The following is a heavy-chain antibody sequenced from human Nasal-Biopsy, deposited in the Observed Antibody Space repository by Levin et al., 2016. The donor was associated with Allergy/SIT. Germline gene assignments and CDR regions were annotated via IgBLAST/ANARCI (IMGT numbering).Heavy chain of an antibody. V-gene: IGHV3-23*01. CDR3: ARGAWQPFDY. J-gene: IGHJ4*02. Sequence: GESLKISCAGSGFTFRNYAMSWVRQAPGKGLEWVSAIRSDDTTYYADSVTDRFTLSRDNSRNTLYLQLNSLRDDDTAVYYCARGAWQPFDYWGQGTLVTVSS. CDR1: GFTFRNYA. CDR2: IRSDDTT. D-gene: IGHD3-10*01.